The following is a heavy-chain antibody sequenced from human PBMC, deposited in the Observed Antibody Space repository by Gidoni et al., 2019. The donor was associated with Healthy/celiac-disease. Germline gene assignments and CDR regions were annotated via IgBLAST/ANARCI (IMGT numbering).Heavy chain of an antibody. V-gene: IGHV3-21*01. D-gene: IGHD4-17*01. CDR2: ISSSSSYI. CDR3: ARDNYGAHASYYYGMDV. Sequence: EVQLVESGGGLVKPGGSLRLSCAASGFTFSSYNMNWVRQAPGKGLEWVSLISSSSSYIYYADSVKGRFTISRDNAKNSLYLQMNSLRAEDTAVYYCARDNYGAHASYYYGMDVWGQGTTVTVSS. CDR1: GFTFSSYN. J-gene: IGHJ6*02.